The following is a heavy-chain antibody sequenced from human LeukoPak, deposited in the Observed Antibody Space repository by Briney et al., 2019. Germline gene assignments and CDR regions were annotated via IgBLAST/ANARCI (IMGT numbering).Heavy chain of an antibody. J-gene: IGHJ4*02. CDR2: ISPYNGNT. CDR1: GYTFVSHG. V-gene: IGHV1-18*01. D-gene: IGHD3-10*01. CDR3: ARVGVYGSGENDS. Sequence: ASVKVSCKASGYTFVSHGLSWVRQAPGQGLEWMGWISPYNGNTRYAQNFQGRLTMTTDTSASTAYMELRSLKYDDTAFYYCARVGVYGSGENDSWGQGTLVTVSS.